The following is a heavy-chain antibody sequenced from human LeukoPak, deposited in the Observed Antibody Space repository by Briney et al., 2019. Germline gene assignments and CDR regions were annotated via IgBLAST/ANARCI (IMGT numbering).Heavy chain of an antibody. CDR3: ARANWNYEPNNWFDP. J-gene: IGHJ5*02. V-gene: IGHV1-2*02. CDR2: INPNSGGT. Sequence: GASVTVSCKASGYTFTGYYMHWLRQAPGQGLEWMGWINPNSGGTNYAQKFRGRVSMTRDTAISTASMELSRLRSDDTAVYYCARANWNYEPNNWFDPWGQGTLVTVSS. D-gene: IGHD1-7*01. CDR1: GYTFTGYY.